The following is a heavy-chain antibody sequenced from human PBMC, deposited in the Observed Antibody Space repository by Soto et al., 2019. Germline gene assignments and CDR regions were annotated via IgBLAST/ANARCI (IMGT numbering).Heavy chain of an antibody. Sequence: VQLVESGGGVVQPGRSLRLSCAASGFTFSSYGMHWVRQAPGKGLEWVAVIWYDGSNKYYADSVKGRFTISRDNSKNTLYLQMNSLRAEDTAVYYCARDSPSRWIQLWSSYGMDVWGQGTTVTVSS. D-gene: IGHD5-18*01. CDR3: ARDSPSRWIQLWSSYGMDV. CDR2: IWYDGSNK. J-gene: IGHJ6*02. V-gene: IGHV3-33*01. CDR1: GFTFSSYG.